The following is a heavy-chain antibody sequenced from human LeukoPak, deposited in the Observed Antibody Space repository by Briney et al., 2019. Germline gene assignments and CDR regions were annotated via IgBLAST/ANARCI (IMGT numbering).Heavy chain of an antibody. CDR1: GGTFSSYA. J-gene: IGHJ4*02. V-gene: IGHV1-69*04. D-gene: IGHD1-26*01. CDR2: IIPILGIA. CDR3: ARVGHLRALFDY. Sequence: ASVKVSCKASGGTFSSYAISWVRQAPGQGLEWMGRIIPILGIANYAQKFQGRVTITADKSTSTAYMELSSLRSEDTAVYYCARVGHLRALFDYWGQGTPVTVSS.